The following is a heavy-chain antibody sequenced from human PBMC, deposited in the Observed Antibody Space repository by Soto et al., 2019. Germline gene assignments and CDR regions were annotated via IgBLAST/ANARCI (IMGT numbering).Heavy chain of an antibody. CDR1: GFTFSSYA. J-gene: IGHJ6*02. D-gene: IGHD3-10*01. V-gene: IGHV3-23*01. Sequence: PGGSLRLSCAASGFTFSSYAMSWVRQAPGKGLEWVSSIRGSGGSTQYADSVKGRFTISRDNSKNTLYLQMNSLRAEDTAVYYCAKERTYYYGSGSYRHYGMDVWGQGTTVTVSS. CDR3: AKERTYYYGSGSYRHYGMDV. CDR2: IRGSGGST.